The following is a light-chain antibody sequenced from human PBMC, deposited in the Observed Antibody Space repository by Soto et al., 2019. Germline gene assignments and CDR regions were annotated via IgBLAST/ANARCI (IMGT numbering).Light chain of an antibody. Sequence: QCVLTQPASVSGSPGQSIIISCTGTSSDVGGYNYVSWYQQHPGKAPKLMVYDVSNRPSGVSNRFSGSKSGNTASLTISGLQAEDEADYYCSSYTSSSTLGVFGTGTKVTVL. J-gene: IGLJ1*01. CDR1: SSDVGGYNY. CDR3: SSYTSSSTLGV. CDR2: DVS. V-gene: IGLV2-14*01.